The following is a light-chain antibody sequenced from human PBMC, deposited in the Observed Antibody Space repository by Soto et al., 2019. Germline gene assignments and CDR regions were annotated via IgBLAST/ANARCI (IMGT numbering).Light chain of an antibody. V-gene: IGKV3-20*01. CDR3: QQDGSSPS. CDR2: GAS. Sequence: EIVLTQSPGTLSLSPGERATLSCRASQSVSSSYLAWYQQKPGQAPRLLIYGASSRATGIPDRFSGSGSGTDFPLTISRLEPEDFAVYHCQQDGSSPSFGQGTKVEIK. J-gene: IGKJ1*01. CDR1: QSVSSSY.